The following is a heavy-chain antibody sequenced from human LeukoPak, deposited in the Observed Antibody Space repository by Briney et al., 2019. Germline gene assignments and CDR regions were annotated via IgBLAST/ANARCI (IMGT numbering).Heavy chain of an antibody. CDR3: AGGRSYYDSSGSLSI. V-gene: IGHV3-21*01. CDR2: ISSSSSYI. CDR1: GFTFSSYS. Sequence: GGSLRLSCAASGFTFSSYSMNWVRQAPGKGLEWVSSISSSSSYIYYADSVKGRFTISRDNAKNSLYLQMNSLRAEDTAVYYCAGGRSYYDSSGSLSIRGQGTMVTVSS. D-gene: IGHD3-22*01. J-gene: IGHJ3*02.